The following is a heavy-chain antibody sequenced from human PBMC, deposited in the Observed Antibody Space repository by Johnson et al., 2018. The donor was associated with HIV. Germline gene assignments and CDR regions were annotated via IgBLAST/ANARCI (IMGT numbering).Heavy chain of an antibody. CDR1: GFTFSSYA. CDR3: AGQVRAFDI. V-gene: IGHV3-30*04. D-gene: IGHD6-19*01. Sequence: QVVESGGGVVQPGRSLRLSCAASGFTFSSYAMHWVRQAPGKGLEWVAVISYDGSNKYYADSVKGRFTISRDNSMHTMYLQMNSLRAEDTAVYYCAGQVRAFDIWGQGTMVTVSS. J-gene: IGHJ3*02. CDR2: ISYDGSNK.